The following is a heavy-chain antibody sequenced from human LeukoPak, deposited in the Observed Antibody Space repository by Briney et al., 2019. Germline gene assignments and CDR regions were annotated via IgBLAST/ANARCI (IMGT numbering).Heavy chain of an antibody. CDR2: ISRSDDSI. J-gene: IGHJ3*01. Sequence: PGGSLRLSCAASGFTFSSYEMNWVRQAPGQGLEWVSYISRSDDSIYYADSVKGRSTISRDNAKSSLYLQMNSLRAEDTAVYYCARDLPQPGGGFDFWGQGTMVTVSS. CDR3: ARDLPQPGGGFDF. V-gene: IGHV3-48*03. D-gene: IGHD1-14*01. CDR1: GFTFSSYE.